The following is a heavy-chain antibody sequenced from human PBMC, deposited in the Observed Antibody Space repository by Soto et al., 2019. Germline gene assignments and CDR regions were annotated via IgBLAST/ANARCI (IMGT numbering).Heavy chain of an antibody. J-gene: IGHJ4*02. D-gene: IGHD2-15*01. Sequence: EVQLLESGGGLAQPGGSLRVSCAASGFTFSNYAMSWVRQAPGKGLEWVSATLGSGETTWYADSVKGRFTISRDNSKNPLHLQMNSVGAEDTALYYCAKLPCRGGGGHYAYFDFWGQGTLVTVSS. CDR3: AKLPCRGGGGHYAYFDF. CDR1: GFTFSNYA. V-gene: IGHV3-23*01. CDR2: TLGSGETT.